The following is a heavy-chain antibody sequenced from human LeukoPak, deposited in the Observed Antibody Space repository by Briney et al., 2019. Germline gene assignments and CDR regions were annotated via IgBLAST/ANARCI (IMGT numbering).Heavy chain of an antibody. D-gene: IGHD3-16*01. CDR1: GFTFSSYS. J-gene: IGHJ3*02. Sequence: GGSLRLSCAASGFTFSSYSMNWVRQAPRKGLEWVSSISSSSSYIYYADSVKGRFTISRDNAKNSLYLQMNSLRAEDTAVYYCARVPLRSAFDIWGQGTMVTVSS. CDR2: ISSSSSYI. V-gene: IGHV3-21*01. CDR3: ARVPLRSAFDI.